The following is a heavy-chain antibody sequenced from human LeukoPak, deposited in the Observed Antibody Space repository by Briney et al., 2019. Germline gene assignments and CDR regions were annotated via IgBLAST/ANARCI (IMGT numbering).Heavy chain of an antibody. CDR2: INTDGSST. J-gene: IGHJ4*02. CDR3: ARQGAVIVVVPFDY. D-gene: IGHD3-22*01. Sequence: PGGSLRLSCAASGFAFSNYWMHWVRHAPGKGLVWVSRINTDGSSTSYADSVKGRFTISRDNAKNTLYLQMNSLRAEDTAVYYCARQGAVIVVVPFDYWGQGTLVTVSS. CDR1: GFAFSNYW. V-gene: IGHV3-74*01.